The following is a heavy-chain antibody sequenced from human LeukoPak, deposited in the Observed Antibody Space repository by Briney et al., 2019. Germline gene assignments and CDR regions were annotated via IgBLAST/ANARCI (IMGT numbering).Heavy chain of an antibody. CDR3: AGDQLALNALNI. V-gene: IGHV4-59*11. D-gene: IGHD1-1*01. J-gene: IGHJ3*02. Sequence: PSETLSLTCTVSGGSMNSHYWSWNRQPPGKGLEWLGYISYIGSTNYSPSLKSRVTISVDTSKNQFSLRLSSVTAADTAVYFCAGDQLALNALNIWGQGTMVSVSS. CDR2: ISYIGST. CDR1: GGSMNSHY.